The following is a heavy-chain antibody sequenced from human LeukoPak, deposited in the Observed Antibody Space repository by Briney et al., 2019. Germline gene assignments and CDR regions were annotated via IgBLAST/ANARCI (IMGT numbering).Heavy chain of an antibody. D-gene: IGHD6-19*01. CDR1: GGSISSYY. V-gene: IGHV4-59*01. J-gene: IGHJ4*02. Sequence: LPETLSLTCTVSGGSISSYYWSWTRQPPGKGLEWIGYIYYSGSTNYNPSLKSRVTISVDTSKNQFSLKLSSVTAADTAVYYCAGDYSSGWYTFDYWGQGTLVTVSS. CDR2: IYYSGST. CDR3: AGDYSSGWYTFDY.